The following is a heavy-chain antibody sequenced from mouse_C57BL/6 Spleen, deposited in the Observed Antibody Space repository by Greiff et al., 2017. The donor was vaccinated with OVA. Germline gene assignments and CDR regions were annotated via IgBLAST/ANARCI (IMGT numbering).Heavy chain of an antibody. CDR1: GYTFTSYW. V-gene: IGHV1-72*01. CDR2: IDPNSGGT. D-gene: IGHD3-2*02. J-gene: IGHJ3*01. CDR3: ARGDDSGYVSAWFAY. Sequence: QVQLQQPGAELVKPGASVKLSCKASGYTFTSYWMHWVKQRPGRGLEWIGRIDPNSGGTKYNEKFKSKATLTVDKPSSTAYMQLSSLTSEDSAVYDCARGDDSGYVSAWFAYWGQGTLVTVSA.